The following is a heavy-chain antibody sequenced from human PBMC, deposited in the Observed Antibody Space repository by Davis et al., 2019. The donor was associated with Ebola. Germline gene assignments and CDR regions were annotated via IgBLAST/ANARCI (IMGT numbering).Heavy chain of an antibody. CDR2: IIPMFGTA. CDR1: GDTFNSYA. Sequence: SVKVSCKASGDTFNSYAIDWVRQAPGQGLEWMGGIIPMFGTANYAQKFQGRVTITADESTSTAYMELSSLRSEDTAVYYCARALMEAVAGLVYYYYYGMDVWGKGTTVTVSS. CDR3: ARALMEAVAGLVYYYYYGMDV. V-gene: IGHV1-69*13. J-gene: IGHJ6*04. D-gene: IGHD6-19*01.